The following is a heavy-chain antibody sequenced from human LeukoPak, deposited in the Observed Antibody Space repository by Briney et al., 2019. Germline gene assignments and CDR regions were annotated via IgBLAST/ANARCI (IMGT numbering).Heavy chain of an antibody. D-gene: IGHD3-22*01. Sequence: GGSLRLSCAASGFTFSSYSMNWVRQAPGKGLERVSSISSSSSYIYYADSVKGRFTISRDNAKNSLYLQMNSLRAEDTAVYYCASGPGDYYDSSGYPSGYWGQGTLVTVSS. J-gene: IGHJ4*02. CDR3: ASGPGDYYDSSGYPSGY. CDR1: GFTFSSYS. CDR2: ISSSSSYI. V-gene: IGHV3-21*01.